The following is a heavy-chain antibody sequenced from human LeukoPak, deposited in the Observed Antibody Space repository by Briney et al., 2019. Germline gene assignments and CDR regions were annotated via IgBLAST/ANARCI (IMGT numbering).Heavy chain of an antibody. CDR3: ARMGRGIAARRGYAFDI. V-gene: IGHV4-59*08. CDR1: GGSISSYY. D-gene: IGHD6-6*01. J-gene: IGHJ3*02. CDR2: IYYSGST. Sequence: PSETLSLTCTVSGGSISSYYWSWIRQPPGKGLEWIGYIYYSGSTNYNPSLKSRVTMSVDTSKNQFSLKLSSVTAADTAVYYCARMGRGIAARRGYAFDIWGQGTMVTVSS.